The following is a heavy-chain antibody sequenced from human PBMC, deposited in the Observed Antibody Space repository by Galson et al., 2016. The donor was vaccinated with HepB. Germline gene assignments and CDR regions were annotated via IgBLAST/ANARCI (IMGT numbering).Heavy chain of an antibody. J-gene: IGHJ3*02. CDR3: AREHYTSSWYAQAQRRKNDAIDI. CDR1: GGSFRNYY. D-gene: IGHD6-13*01. Sequence: ETLSLTCAVYGGSFRNYYWSWIRLPPGKGLEWIGEINQSGSTNYNPSLKSRVAISVDTSRNEFSLKLSSVTAADTAVYYCAREHYTSSWYAQAQRRKNDAIDIWGKGTMVTVSS. CDR2: INQSGST. V-gene: IGHV4-34*01.